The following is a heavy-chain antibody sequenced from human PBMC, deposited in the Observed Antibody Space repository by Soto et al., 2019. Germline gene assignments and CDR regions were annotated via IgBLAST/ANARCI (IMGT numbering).Heavy chain of an antibody. J-gene: IGHJ4*01. Sequence: PGGSLRLSCEASGFTFSNFGMSWVRQAPGKGLEWVSGLTGNGGTTYYADSVKGRFTISRDNSKNTLSLQMNSLRVDDTAVYYCAQGGQSHQPYKFDFCVHGTLFTVSS. CDR3: AQGGQSHQPYKFDF. CDR1: GFTFSNFG. CDR2: LTGNGGTT. D-gene: IGHD1-1*01. V-gene: IGHV3-23*01.